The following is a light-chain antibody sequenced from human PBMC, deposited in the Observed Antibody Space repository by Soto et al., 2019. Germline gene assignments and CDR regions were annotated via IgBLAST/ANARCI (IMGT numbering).Light chain of an antibody. CDR2: GNN. Sequence: QSVLTQPRSVTGAPGQRVTISCTRSSSNIGAGYDGHWYQQLQGTAPKLRNYGNNTRPSWAPDRSPGSKSGTSASLAITGVQPEDAASYYRQTYDSSLGGYVVFGGGTTRTV. J-gene: IGLJ2*01. CDR1: SSNIGAGYD. CDR3: QTYDSSLGGYVV. V-gene: IGLV1-40*01.